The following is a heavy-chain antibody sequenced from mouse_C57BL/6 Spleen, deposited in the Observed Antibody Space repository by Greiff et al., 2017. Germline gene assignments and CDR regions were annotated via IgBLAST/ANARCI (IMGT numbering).Heavy chain of an antibody. CDR1: GYSITSGYY. J-gene: IGHJ4*01. CDR2: ISYDGSN. D-gene: IGHD1-1*01. CDR3: ARDPRYYYGSSYGAMDY. Sequence: ESGPGLVKPSQSLSLTCSVTGYSITSGYYWNWIRQFPGNKLEWMGYISYDGSNNYNPSLKNRISITRDTSKNQFFLKLNSVTTEDTATYYCARDPRYYYGSSYGAMDYWGQGTSVTVSS. V-gene: IGHV3-6*01.